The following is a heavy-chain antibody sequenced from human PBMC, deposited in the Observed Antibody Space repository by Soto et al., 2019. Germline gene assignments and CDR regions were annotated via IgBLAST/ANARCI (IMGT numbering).Heavy chain of an antibody. D-gene: IGHD2-2*03. CDR2: INHSGIT. CDR3: ARARSSVPSRRGIGYYGMVV. V-gene: IGHV4-34*01. CDR1: GGSFSGYY. Sequence: SETLSLTCVVNGGSFSGYYWSWVRLPPGKGLEWIGEINHSGITDSNPSLKSRVTISVDGSRNQFSLNLTSVTAADTAVYFCARARSSVPSRRGIGYYGMVVWRQRTTVTVSS. J-gene: IGHJ6*02.